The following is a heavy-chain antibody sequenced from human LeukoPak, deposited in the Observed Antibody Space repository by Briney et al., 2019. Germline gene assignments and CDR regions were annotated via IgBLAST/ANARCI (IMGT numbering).Heavy chain of an antibody. Sequence: GGSLRLSCAASGFTFSTYAMSWVRQAPGKGLEWVSSISGISGGGGSTYYADSVKGRFTISRDNSKDTLYLQMNSLRGEDTAVYYCAKLGRYQLPLDDFWGQGTQVTVS. CDR1: GFTFSTYA. D-gene: IGHD2-2*01. J-gene: IGHJ4*02. CDR3: AKLGRYQLPLDDF. CDR2: ISGISGGGGST. V-gene: IGHV3-23*01.